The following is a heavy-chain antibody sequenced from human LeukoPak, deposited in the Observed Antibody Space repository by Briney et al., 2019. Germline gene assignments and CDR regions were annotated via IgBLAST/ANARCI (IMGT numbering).Heavy chain of an antibody. CDR3: AKDLTSGGSLFDY. J-gene: IGHJ4*02. Sequence: GGSLRLSCAASGFTFSSYAMSWVGQAPGKGLEWVSAISGGGGSTYYADSVKGRFTISRDNSRNTLYLQMNSLRAEDTAVYYCAKDLTSGGSLFDYWGQGTLVTVSS. CDR2: ISGGGGST. CDR1: GFTFSSYA. D-gene: IGHD2-15*01. V-gene: IGHV3-23*01.